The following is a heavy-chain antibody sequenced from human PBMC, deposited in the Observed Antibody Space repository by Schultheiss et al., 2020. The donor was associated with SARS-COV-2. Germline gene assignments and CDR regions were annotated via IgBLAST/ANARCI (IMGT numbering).Heavy chain of an antibody. V-gene: IGHV1-24*01. CDR3: ATRRSYYYYMDV. CDR1: GYTLTELS. J-gene: IGHJ6*03. Sequence: ASVKVSCKVSGYTLTELSMHWVRQAPGKGLEWMGGFDPEDGETIYAQKFQGRVTMTEDTSTDTAYMELSSLRSEDTAVYYCATRRSYYYYMDVWGKGTTVTVSS. CDR2: FDPEDGET.